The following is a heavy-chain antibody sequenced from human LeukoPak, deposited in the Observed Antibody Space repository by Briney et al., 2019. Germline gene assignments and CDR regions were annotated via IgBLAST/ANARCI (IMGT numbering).Heavy chain of an antibody. V-gene: IGHV1-46*01. D-gene: IGHD6-13*01. CDR2: INPSGGST. CDR3: ARDGEQQLAFNWFDP. J-gene: IGHJ5*02. Sequence: GASVKVSCKASGYTFTSYYMHWVRQAPGQGLEWMGIINPSGGSTSYAQKFQGRVTMTRDTSISTAYMELSRLRSDDTAVYYCARDGEQQLAFNWFDPWGQGTLVTVSS. CDR1: GYTFTSYY.